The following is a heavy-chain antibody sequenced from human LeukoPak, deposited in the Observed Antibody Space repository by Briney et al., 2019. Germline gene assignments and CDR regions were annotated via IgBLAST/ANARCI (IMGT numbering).Heavy chain of an antibody. J-gene: IGHJ4*02. D-gene: IGHD6-13*01. V-gene: IGHV4-59*08. CDR3: ARGLIDHHSSSWYPFDY. Sequence: PSETLSLTYTISGGSTSSYYWSWIRQPPGKGLEWIGYIYYSGSTNYNPSLKSRVTISVDTSKNQFSLKLSSVTAADTAVYYCARGLIDHHSSSWYPFDYWGQGTLVTVSS. CDR2: IYYSGST. CDR1: GGSTSSYY.